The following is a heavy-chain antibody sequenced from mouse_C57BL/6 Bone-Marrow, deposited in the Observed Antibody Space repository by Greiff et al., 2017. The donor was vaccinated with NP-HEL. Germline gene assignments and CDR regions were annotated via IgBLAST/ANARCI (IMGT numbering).Heavy chain of an antibody. V-gene: IGHV7-3*01. D-gene: IGHD1-1*01. Sequence: EVKLVESGGGLVQPGGSLSLSCAASGFTFTDYYMSWVRQPPGKALEWLGFIRNKANGYTTEYSASVKGRFTISRDNSQSILYLQMNALRAEDSATYYCARSYYYCSSYSYYAMDYWGQGTSVTVSS. J-gene: IGHJ4*01. CDR3: ARSYYYCSSYSYYAMDY. CDR1: GFTFTDYY. CDR2: IRNKANGYTT.